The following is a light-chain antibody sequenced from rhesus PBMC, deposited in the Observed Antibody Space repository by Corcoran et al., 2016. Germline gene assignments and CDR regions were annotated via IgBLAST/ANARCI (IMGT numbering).Light chain of an antibody. J-gene: IGKJ2*01. V-gene: IGKV3-53*01. CDR2: GAS. CDR1: QSVSSY. Sequence: QVILTQSPATLSLSPGERATLSCRASQSVSSYLAWYQQKPGQAPRLLIYGASSRATGLPDRFSGRGSGTEFTHTISSLEPEDFAVYYCQKYSSSPSSFGQVTKVEIK. CDR3: QKYSSSPSS.